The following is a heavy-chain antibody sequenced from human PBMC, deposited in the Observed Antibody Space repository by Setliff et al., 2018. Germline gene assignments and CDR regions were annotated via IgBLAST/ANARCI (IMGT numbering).Heavy chain of an antibody. CDR3: ARALGYCSRTSCYADAFDI. D-gene: IGHD2-2*01. J-gene: IGHJ3*02. V-gene: IGHV4-39*07. Sequence: LSLTCTVSGGSISSSNYYWGWIRQPPGKGLEWIGSMYHSVSTYYNPSLKSRVTISVDTSKNQFSLKLNYVTAADTAVYYCARALGYCSRTSCYADAFDIWGQGTMVTVSS. CDR2: MYHSVST. CDR1: GGSISSSNYY.